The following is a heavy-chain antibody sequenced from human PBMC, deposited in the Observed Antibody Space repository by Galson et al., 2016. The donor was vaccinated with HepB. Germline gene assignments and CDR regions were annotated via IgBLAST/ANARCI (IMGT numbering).Heavy chain of an antibody. CDR3: ARITYDSSGYYPDS. Sequence: SLRLSCAASGFIFSDYGMNWVRQAPGKGLEWVSSISSSSSYIYYADPVKGRFTISRDSAKNSLHLQMNSLRAEDTAVYYCARITYDSSGYYPDSWGQGTLVTVSS. CDR1: GFIFSDYG. D-gene: IGHD3-22*01. CDR2: ISSSSSYI. V-gene: IGHV3-21*01. J-gene: IGHJ4*02.